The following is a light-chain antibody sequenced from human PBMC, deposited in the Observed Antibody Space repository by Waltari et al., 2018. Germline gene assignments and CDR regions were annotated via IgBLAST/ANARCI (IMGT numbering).Light chain of an antibody. CDR3: QHYNIYPVM. Sequence: DIQMTQYPSTLSASVGERVNITCRASQSISDWVAWYQHKPGKAPNLLIYEASSLESGVPSRFSGSGSGAEFTLTISSLQPDDFATYYCQHYNIYPVMFGQGTRLEIK. CDR2: EAS. CDR1: QSISDW. V-gene: IGKV1-5*03. J-gene: IGKJ5*01.